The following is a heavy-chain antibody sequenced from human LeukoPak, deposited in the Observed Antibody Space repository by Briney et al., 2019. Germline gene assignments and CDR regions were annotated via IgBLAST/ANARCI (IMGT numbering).Heavy chain of an antibody. CDR2: ISYDGSNK. CDR3: AKGWYPDAFDI. V-gene: IGHV3-30*19. CDR1: GFTFRSYG. D-gene: IGHD2-15*01. J-gene: IGHJ3*02. Sequence: PGGSLRLSCAASGFTFRSYGMHWVRQAPGKGLEWVATISYDGSNKYYADSVKGRFTISRDNSKNTLYLQMNSLRAEDTAVYYCAKGWYPDAFDIWGQGTMVTVSS.